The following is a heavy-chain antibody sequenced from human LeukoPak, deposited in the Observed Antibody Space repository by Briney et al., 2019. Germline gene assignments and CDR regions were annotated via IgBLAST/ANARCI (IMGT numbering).Heavy chain of an antibody. J-gene: IGHJ4*02. CDR3: MPGRGY. D-gene: IGHD2-8*02. CDR1: GFPFQSHW. CDR2: INADGSDK. Sequence: GGSLRLSCTASGFPFQSHWMNWVRQAPGKGLELVANINADGSDKYFMDSVKGRFSISRDNANNRLYLQMTSLRAEDTAVYYCMPGRGYWGQGTLVTVSS. V-gene: IGHV3-7*01.